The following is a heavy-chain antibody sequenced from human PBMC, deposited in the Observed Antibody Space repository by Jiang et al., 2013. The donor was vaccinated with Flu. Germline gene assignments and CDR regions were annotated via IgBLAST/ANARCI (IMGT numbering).Heavy chain of an antibody. V-gene: IGHV4-34*01. D-gene: IGHD6-13*01. CDR3: ARGRAAAFSY. CDR2: INHSGST. Sequence: VLLKPSETLSLTCAVYGGSFSGYYWSWIRQPPGKGLEWIGEINHSGSTNYNPSLKSRVTISVDTSKNQFSLKLSSVTAADTAVYYCARGRAAAFSYWGQGTLVTVSS. CDR1: GGSFSGYY. J-gene: IGHJ4*02.